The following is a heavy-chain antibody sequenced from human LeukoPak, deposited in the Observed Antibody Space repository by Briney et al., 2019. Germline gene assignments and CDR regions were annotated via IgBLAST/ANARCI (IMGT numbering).Heavy chain of an antibody. CDR1: GGTFSSYA. D-gene: IGHD2-15*01. V-gene: IGHV1-69*04. CDR2: IIPILCIA. Sequence: GASVMVSCKASGGTFSSYAISWVRQAPGQGLEWMGRIIPILCIANYAQKFQGRVTITADKSTSPAYLELSSLRSEDTAVYYCARHYCCCGRCYNSAFDYWGQGTLVTVSS. CDR3: ARHYCCCGRCYNSAFDY. J-gene: IGHJ4*02.